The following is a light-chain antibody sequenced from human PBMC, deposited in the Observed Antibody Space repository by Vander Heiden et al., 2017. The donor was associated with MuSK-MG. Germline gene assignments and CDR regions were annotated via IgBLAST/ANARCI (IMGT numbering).Light chain of an antibody. Sequence: DIVMTQSPDSLAVSLGERATINCKSSQSVLYSSNNKNYLAWYQQRPGQPPKLLIYWASTRESGVPDRFSGSGSGTDFTLTISSRQAEDVAVYYCQQYYSTLSFTFGPGTKVDIK. J-gene: IGKJ3*01. V-gene: IGKV4-1*01. CDR3: QQYYSTLSFT. CDR2: WAS. CDR1: QSVLYSSNNKNY.